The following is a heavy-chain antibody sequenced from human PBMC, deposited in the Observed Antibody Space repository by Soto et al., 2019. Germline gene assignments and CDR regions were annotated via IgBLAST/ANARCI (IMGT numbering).Heavy chain of an antibody. CDR2: ISPYNRKT. J-gene: IGHJ6*02. V-gene: IGHV1-18*01. Sequence: QVQLVQSGGEVKKPGASVKVSCKASGYTFSDHGINWLRQAPGQGLEWMGWISPYNRKTDSSEKVKGRVTMTTDTPTSTAYMELRSLRSDDTAVYYCARDLVPWTTDFLEYYYRGLDVWGQGTTVTVSS. CDR3: ARDLVPWTTDFLEYYYRGLDV. CDR1: GYTFSDHG. D-gene: IGHD3-3*01.